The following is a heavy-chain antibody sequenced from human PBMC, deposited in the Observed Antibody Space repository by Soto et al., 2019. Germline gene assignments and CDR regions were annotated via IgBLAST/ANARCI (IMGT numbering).Heavy chain of an antibody. Sequence: TSETLSLTCGVSGCSLSGATYSWNWIRQPPGKGLEWIGYILPSGTTYYNPSIKGRVTISIDVSKNQFSLGLRSLTAADTAVYYCARSREFDYWTQGTLVTAS. V-gene: IGHV4-30-2*01. CDR1: GCSLSGATYS. J-gene: IGHJ4*02. CDR2: ILPSGTT. CDR3: ARSREFDY.